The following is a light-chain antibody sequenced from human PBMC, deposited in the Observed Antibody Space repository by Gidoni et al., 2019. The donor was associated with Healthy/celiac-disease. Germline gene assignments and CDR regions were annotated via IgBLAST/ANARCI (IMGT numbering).Light chain of an antibody. J-gene: IGLJ2*01. V-gene: IGLV1-40*01. CDR3: QSYDSSLSDVV. CDR1: SSNIGAGYD. Sequence: QSVLTQPPSVSGAPGQRVTISCTGSSSNIGAGYDVPWYQQLPGTAPNLLIYGNTHRPSGVPDRFSGSKSGTSASLAITGLQAEDEADYYCQSYDSSLSDVVFGGGTKLTGL. CDR2: GNT.